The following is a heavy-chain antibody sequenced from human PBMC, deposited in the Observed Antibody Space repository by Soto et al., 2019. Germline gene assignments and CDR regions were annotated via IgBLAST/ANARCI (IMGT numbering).Heavy chain of an antibody. V-gene: IGHV1-18*01. D-gene: IGHD1-1*01. CDR1: GYTFTSYG. Sequence: QVHLVQSGAEVKKPGASVKVSCKGSGYTFTSYGITWVRQAPGQRLEWMGWSSAHNGNTNYAQNLQGRVTVTRDTSTSTAYMELRSLRSDDTAVYYCARGRYGDYWGQGALVTVSS. J-gene: IGHJ4*02. CDR3: ARGRYGDY. CDR2: SSAHNGNT.